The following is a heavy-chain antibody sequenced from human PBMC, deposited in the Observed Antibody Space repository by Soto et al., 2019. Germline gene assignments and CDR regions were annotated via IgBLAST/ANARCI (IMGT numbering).Heavy chain of an antibody. CDR2: ICTAGDT. CDR3: ARAIGPTLFDY. Sequence: EVQLVESGGGLVQPGGSLRLSCSASGFTFSSYDMHWVRQGPGKGLEWVSAICTAGDTNYAGSVKGRLTISRENAKNSLYLQMNSLRAGDTAIYFCARAIGPTLFDYWGQGTLVTVSS. J-gene: IGHJ4*02. CDR1: GFTFSSYD. D-gene: IGHD3-22*01. V-gene: IGHV3-13*04.